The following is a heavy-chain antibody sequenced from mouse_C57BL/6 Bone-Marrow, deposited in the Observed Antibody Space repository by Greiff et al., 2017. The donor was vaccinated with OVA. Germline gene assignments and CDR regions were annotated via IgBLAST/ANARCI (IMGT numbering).Heavy chain of an antibody. CDR1: GFTFSDYG. Sequence: DVMLVESGGGLVKPGGSLKLSCAASGFTFSDYGMHWVRQAPEKGLEWVAYISSGSSTIYYADTVKGRFTISRDNAKNTLFLQMTSLRSEDTAMYYCAGNYGSSPMDYWGQGTSVTVSS. V-gene: IGHV5-17*01. J-gene: IGHJ4*01. D-gene: IGHD1-1*01. CDR2: ISSGSSTI. CDR3: AGNYGSSPMDY.